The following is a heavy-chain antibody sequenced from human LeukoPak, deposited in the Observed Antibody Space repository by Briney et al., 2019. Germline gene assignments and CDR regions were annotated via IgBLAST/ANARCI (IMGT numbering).Heavy chain of an antibody. CDR3: ARWEEDIVVVTGAFDI. D-gene: IGHD2-21*02. V-gene: IGHV4-34*01. J-gene: IGHJ3*02. CDR2: INHSGSA. CDR1: GGSFSGYY. Sequence: SETLSLTCAVYGGSFSGYYWSWIRQPPGKGLEWIGEINHSGSANYNPSLKSRVTISVDTSKNQFSLKLSSVTAADTAVYYCARWEEDIVVVTGAFDIWGQGTMVTVS.